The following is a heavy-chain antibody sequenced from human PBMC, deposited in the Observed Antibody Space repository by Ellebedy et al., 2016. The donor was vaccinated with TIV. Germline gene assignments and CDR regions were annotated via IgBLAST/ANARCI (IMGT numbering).Heavy chain of an antibody. Sequence: GGSLRLSCEASGFTLSNFGMHWVRQSPGKGLEWVAVMGYGTANIYYAASVKGRFTISRDNSKNTLYLQMNSLRAEDTAVYYCARGGYSSSPVIYYFDYWGQGTLVTVSS. D-gene: IGHD6-13*01. CDR3: ARGGYSSSPVIYYFDY. J-gene: IGHJ4*02. V-gene: IGHV3-33*01. CDR2: MGYGTANI. CDR1: GFTLSNFG.